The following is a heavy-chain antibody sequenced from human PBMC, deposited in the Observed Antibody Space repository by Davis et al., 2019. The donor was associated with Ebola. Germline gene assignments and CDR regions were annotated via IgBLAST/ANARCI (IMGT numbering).Heavy chain of an antibody. V-gene: IGHV1-3*01. J-gene: IGHJ6*02. Sequence: ASVKVSCKASGYTFTSYAMHWVRQAPGQRLEWMGWIIAGNGNTKYSQKFQGRVTITRDTSASTAYMELSSLRSEDTAVYYCARGSAAAGNYYYYGMDVWGQGTTVTVSS. D-gene: IGHD6-13*01. CDR1: GYTFTSYA. CDR3: ARGSAAAGNYYYYGMDV. CDR2: IIAGNGNT.